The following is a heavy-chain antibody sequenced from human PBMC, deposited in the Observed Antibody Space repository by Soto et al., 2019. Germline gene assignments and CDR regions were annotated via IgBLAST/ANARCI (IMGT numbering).Heavy chain of an antibody. CDR1: GGSINSSSYF. J-gene: IGHJ5*02. CDR2: IYYSGST. V-gene: IGHV4-39*01. Sequence: KTSETLSLTCSVSGGSINSSSYFWGWVRQPPGKGLEWIGSIYYSGSTYYNPSLRSRVTISVDTSKNQCSLKLSSVTAADTAVFYCARHYSSGSRNWFDPWGQGTLVTVSS. D-gene: IGHD6-19*01. CDR3: ARHYSSGSRNWFDP.